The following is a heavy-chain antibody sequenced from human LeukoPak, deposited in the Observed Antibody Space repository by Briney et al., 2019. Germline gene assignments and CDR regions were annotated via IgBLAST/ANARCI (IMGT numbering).Heavy chain of an antibody. V-gene: IGHV3-23*01. CDR3: SRYTYARLPFDY. CDR2: TSSSDAGT. D-gene: IGHD2-8*01. CDR1: GFTFSSYA. J-gene: IGHJ4*02. Sequence: PGGSLRLSCAASGFTFSSYAMSWVRQTPGKGLEWVAATSSSDAGTYHADSVRGRFTISRDNSKNTLYLQMNSLRTEDTAVYYCSRYTYARLPFDYWGQGTLVTVSS.